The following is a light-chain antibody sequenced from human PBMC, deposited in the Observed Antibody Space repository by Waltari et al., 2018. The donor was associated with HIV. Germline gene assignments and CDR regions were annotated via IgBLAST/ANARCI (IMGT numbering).Light chain of an antibody. V-gene: IGLV2-23*02. CDR3: CSYVSEIVPCV. Sequence: QSALTQPASVSGSPGQSITISCTGTSSDVGAYNLVSWYQQHPGKTPRLIIYDVSERPAGFSNRVTGSRSGNTASLSISGLQAEDEADYYCCSYVSEIVPCVFGGGTKLTVL. J-gene: IGLJ3*02. CDR2: DVS. CDR1: SSDVGAYNL.